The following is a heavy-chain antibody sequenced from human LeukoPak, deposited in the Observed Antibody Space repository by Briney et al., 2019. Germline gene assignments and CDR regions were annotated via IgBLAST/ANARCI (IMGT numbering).Heavy chain of an antibody. J-gene: IGHJ5*02. V-gene: IGHV4-39*01. CDR3: ARQNIRGVSRWFDP. D-gene: IGHD3-10*01. CDR1: SGSISSSNYY. CDR2: INHSGRT. Sequence: PSETLSLTCTVSSGSISSSNYYWGWIRQPPGKGLEWIGIINHSGRTYYKPSLKSRITISVDTSNSQFSLKLRSVTAADTAVYFCARQNIRGVSRWFDPWGQGTQVTVSS.